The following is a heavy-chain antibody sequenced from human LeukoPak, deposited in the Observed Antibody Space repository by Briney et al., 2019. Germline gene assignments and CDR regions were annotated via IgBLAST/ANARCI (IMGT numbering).Heavy chain of an antibody. V-gene: IGHV4-31*03. CDR1: GGSISSGGYY. J-gene: IGHJ3*02. CDR3: ARGDCSYASCYHIGAFDI. D-gene: IGHD2-2*01. CDR2: INNSGST. Sequence: PSQTLSLTCTVSGGSISSGGYYWSWIRQPPGKGLEWIGEINNSGSTNYKPSLKSRVTISGDTSKNQFSLKLSSVTAADTAVYYCARGDCSYASCYHIGAFDIWGQGTMVTVSS.